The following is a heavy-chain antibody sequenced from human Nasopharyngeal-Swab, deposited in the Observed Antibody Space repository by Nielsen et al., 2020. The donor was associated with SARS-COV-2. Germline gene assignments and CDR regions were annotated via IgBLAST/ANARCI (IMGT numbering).Heavy chain of an antibody. CDR1: GFSLSNARMG. V-gene: IGHV2-26*01. CDR2: IFSNDEK. D-gene: IGHD6-13*01. CDR3: AREGGSSWYYYFDY. Sequence: SGPTLVKPTETLTLTCTVSGFSLSNARMGVSWIRQPPGKALEWLAHIFSNDEKSYSTSLKSRLTISKDTSKSQVVLTMANMDPVDTATYYCAREGGSSWYYYFDYWGQGTLVTVSS. J-gene: IGHJ4*02.